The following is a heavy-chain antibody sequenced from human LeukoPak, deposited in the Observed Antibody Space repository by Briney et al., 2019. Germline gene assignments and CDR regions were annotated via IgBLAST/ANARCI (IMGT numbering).Heavy chain of an antibody. CDR1: GFTFSSLG. Sequence: PGGSLRLSCAASGFTFSSLGMHWVRQAPGKGLEWVAVISSDGVNKYSADSVKGRFTISRDNSKNTLYLQMNSLRAADTAVYYCAKGQKYYDGSGYYSSDYWGQGTPVTVSS. D-gene: IGHD3-22*01. V-gene: IGHV3-30*18. CDR3: AKGQKYYDGSGYYSSDY. J-gene: IGHJ4*02. CDR2: ISSDGVNK.